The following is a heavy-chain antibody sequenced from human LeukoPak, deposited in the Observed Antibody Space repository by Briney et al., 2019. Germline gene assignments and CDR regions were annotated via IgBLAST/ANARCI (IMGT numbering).Heavy chain of an antibody. D-gene: IGHD1-14*01. Sequence: ASVKVSCKASGYTFTSYYMHWVRQAPGQGLEWMGWINPNSGGTKYAQNFQGRVTMTRDTSISTGYMELYRLRSDDAAVYYCAREGRNRSFDYWGQGTLVTVSS. V-gene: IGHV1-2*02. J-gene: IGHJ4*02. CDR1: GYTFTSYY. CDR2: INPNSGGT. CDR3: AREGRNRSFDY.